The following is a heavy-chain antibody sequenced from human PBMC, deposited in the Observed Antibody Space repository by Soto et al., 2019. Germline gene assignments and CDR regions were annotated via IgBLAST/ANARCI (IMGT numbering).Heavy chain of an antibody. CDR2: IIPILGIA. Sequence: QVQLVQSGAEVKKPGSSVKVSCKASGGTFSSYTISWVRQAPGQGLEWMGRIIPILGIANYAQKFQGRVTITADKSTSTAYMELSSLRSEDTAVYYCARAENDSSGYDYWGQGTLVTVSS. CDR3: ARAENDSSGYDY. D-gene: IGHD3-22*01. V-gene: IGHV1-69*02. CDR1: GGTFSSYT. J-gene: IGHJ4*02.